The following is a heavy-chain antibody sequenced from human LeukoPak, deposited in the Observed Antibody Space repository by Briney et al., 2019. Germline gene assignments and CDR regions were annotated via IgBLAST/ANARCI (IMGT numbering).Heavy chain of an antibody. CDR2: INPNSGGT. CDR3: ARVVSGWYPIDY. D-gene: IGHD6-19*01. J-gene: IGHJ4*02. V-gene: IGHV1-2*02. CDR1: GYTFTGYY. Sequence: ASVKVSCKASGYTFTGYYMHWERQAPGQGLEWMGWINPNSGGTNYAQKFQGRVTMTRDTSISTAYMELSRLRSDDTAVYYCARVVSGWYPIDYWGQGTLVTVSS.